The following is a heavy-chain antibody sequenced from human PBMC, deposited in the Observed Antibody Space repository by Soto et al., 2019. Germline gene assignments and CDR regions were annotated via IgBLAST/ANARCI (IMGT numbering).Heavy chain of an antibody. CDR2: IIPIFGTA. V-gene: IGHV1-69*01. D-gene: IGHD6-13*01. CDR3: EREDLGSSLLYDGMDV. CDR1: GGTFSSYA. J-gene: IGHJ6*02. Sequence: QVQLVQSGAEVKNPGSSVKVSCKASGGTFSSYAISWVRQDPGQGLEWMGGIIPIFGTANYAQKFQGRVKLPADESTSTAYMELSSLRSEDTAVYYCEREDLGSSLLYDGMDVWCPGTTVTVSS.